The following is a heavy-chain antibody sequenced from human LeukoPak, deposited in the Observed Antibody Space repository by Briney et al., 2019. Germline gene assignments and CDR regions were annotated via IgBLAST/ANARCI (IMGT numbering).Heavy chain of an antibody. V-gene: IGHV5-51*01. CDR3: ARHSCYDS. CDR1: GFTFTTYS. D-gene: IGHD3-16*01. CDR2: IYAGDSST. J-gene: IGHJ4*02. Sequence: GESLKISCKGSGFTFTTYSFAWVRQMPGKGLEWMGVIYAGDSSTRYGPSFQGQVTISVDKSISTVYLQWSSLKASDSAIYYCARHSCYDSWGQGTLVTVSS.